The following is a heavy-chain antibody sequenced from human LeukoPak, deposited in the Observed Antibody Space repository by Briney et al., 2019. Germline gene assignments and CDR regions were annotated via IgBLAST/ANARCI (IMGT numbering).Heavy chain of an antibody. CDR2: INPNSGGT. D-gene: IGHD3-3*01. CDR3: ARGLRFLEWFLDY. J-gene: IGHJ4*02. V-gene: IGHV1-2*02. CDR1: GYTLTELS. Sequence: ASVKVSCKVSGYTLTELSMHWVRQAPGQGLEWMGWINPNSGGTNYAQKFQGRVTMTRDTSISTAYMELSRLRSDDTAVYYCARGLRFLEWFLDYWGQGTLVTVSS.